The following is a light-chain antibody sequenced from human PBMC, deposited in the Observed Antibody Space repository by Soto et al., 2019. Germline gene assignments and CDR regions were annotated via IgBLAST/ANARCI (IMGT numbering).Light chain of an antibody. CDR2: QVT. Sequence: QSALTQPASVSGSLGQSITISCTGTGSDIATYNYVSWYQQFPGKAPKLLIYQVTIRPSGISNRFSGSKSANTASLTISGLRAEDEADYFCTSFTNTRSLYVFGGGTKVTVL. V-gene: IGLV2-14*01. CDR3: TSFTNTRSLYV. J-gene: IGLJ1*01. CDR1: GSDIATYNY.